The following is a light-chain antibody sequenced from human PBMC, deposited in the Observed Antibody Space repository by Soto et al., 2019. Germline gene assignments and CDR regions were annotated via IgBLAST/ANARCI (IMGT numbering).Light chain of an antibody. CDR3: QQYHTLPLT. Sequence: DIQMTQSPSSLSASVGDRVTITCQASQDIGKYLNWYQHKSGKAPKLLIYDASNLETGVPARFSGSGSVTDFSFTISSLQPEDIATYYWQQYHTLPLTFGGGTKVYIK. CDR2: DAS. V-gene: IGKV1-33*01. CDR1: QDIGKY. J-gene: IGKJ4*02.